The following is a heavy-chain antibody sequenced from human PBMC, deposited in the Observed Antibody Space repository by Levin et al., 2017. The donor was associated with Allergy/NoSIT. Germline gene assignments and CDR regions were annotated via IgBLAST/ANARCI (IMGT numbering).Heavy chain of an antibody. D-gene: IGHD4-17*01. J-gene: IGHJ4*02. CDR1: GGSFSGYY. Sequence: PSETLSLTCAVYGGSFSGYYWSWIRQPPGKGLEWIGEINHSGSTNYNPSLKSRVTISVDTSKNQFSLKLSSVTAADTAVYYCARRANWYGDYPFDYWGQGTLVTVSS. CDR3: ARRANWYGDYPFDY. V-gene: IGHV4-34*01. CDR2: INHSGST.